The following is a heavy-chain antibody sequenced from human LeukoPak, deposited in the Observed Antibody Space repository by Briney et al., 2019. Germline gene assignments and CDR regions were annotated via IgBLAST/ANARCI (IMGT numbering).Heavy chain of an antibody. CDR3: ARGPLEYLFLAPYYFDY. D-gene: IGHD3-3*01. V-gene: IGHV4-59*01. CDR1: GGSISSYY. CDR2: IYYSGST. J-gene: IGHJ4*02. Sequence: PSETLSLTCAVSGGSISSYYWSWIRQPPGKGLQWIGYIYYSGSTNYNPSLKSRVTISVDTSKNQFFLKLSSVTAADTAVYYCARGPLEYLFLAPYYFDYWGQGTLVTVSS.